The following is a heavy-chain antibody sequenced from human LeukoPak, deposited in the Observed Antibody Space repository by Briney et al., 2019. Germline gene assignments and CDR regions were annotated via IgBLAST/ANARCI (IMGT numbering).Heavy chain of an antibody. CDR2: IYYSGST. Sequence: SETLSLTCAVSGVSISSSSYYWGWIRQPPGKGLEWIGNIYYSGSTDYNPSLKSRVAISVDTSKNQFSLKLSSVTAADTAVYYCARAATITMFDYWGQGTLVTVSS. V-gene: IGHV4-39*07. CDR3: ARAATITMFDY. J-gene: IGHJ4*02. CDR1: GVSISSSSYY. D-gene: IGHD3-3*01.